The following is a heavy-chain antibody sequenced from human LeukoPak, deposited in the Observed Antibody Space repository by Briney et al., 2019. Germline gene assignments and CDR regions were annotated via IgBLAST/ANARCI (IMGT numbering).Heavy chain of an antibody. CDR3: ASQTYYDFWSGYYYYYMDV. D-gene: IGHD3-3*01. Sequence: PGGSLRLSCAASGFTFSSYWMSWVRQAPGKGLEWVANIKQDGSEKCYVDSVKGRFTISRENAKNSLYLQMNSLRAEDTAVYYCASQTYYDFWSGYYYYYMDVWGKGTTVTVSS. CDR2: IKQDGSEK. CDR1: GFTFSSYW. V-gene: IGHV3-7*01. J-gene: IGHJ6*03.